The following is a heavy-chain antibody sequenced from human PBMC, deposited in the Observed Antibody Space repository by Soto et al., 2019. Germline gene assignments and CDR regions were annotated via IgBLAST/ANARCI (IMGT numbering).Heavy chain of an antibody. CDR1: GGSISSYY. CDR2: IYTSGST. V-gene: IGHV4-4*07. D-gene: IGHD3-22*01. CDR3: ARDRAYYDSSGYYYYYYGMDV. J-gene: IGHJ6*02. Sequence: SETLSLTCTVSGGSISSYYWSWIRQPAGKGLEWIGRIYTSGSTNYNPSLKSRVTMSVDTSKNQFSLKLSPVTAADTAVYYCARDRAYYDSSGYYYYYYGMDVWGQGTTVTVSS.